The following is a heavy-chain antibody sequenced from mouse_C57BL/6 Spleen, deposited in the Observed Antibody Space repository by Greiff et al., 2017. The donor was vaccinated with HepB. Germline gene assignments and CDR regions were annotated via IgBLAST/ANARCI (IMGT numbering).Heavy chain of an antibody. CDR1: GFTFSDYG. D-gene: IGHD2-4*01. J-gene: IGHJ4*01. CDR2: ISSGSSTI. V-gene: IGHV5-17*01. CDR3: ARGGYYEAMDY. Sequence: EVKLVESGGGLVKPGGSLKLSCAASGFTFSDYGMHWVRQAPEKGLEWVAYISSGSSTIYYADTVKGRFTISRDNAKNTLFLQMTSLRSEDTAMYYCARGGYYEAMDYWGQGTSVTVSS.